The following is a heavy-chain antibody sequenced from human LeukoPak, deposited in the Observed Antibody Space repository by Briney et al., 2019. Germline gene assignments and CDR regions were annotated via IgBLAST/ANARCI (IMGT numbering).Heavy chain of an antibody. J-gene: IGHJ4*02. V-gene: IGHV3-48*01. D-gene: IGHD1-7*01. CDR3: ARVRELELRGDDY. CDR2: ISSSSSTI. Sequence: PGGSLRLSCAASGFTFSSYNMNWVRQAPGKGLEWVSYISSSSSTIYYADSVKGRFTISRDNAKNSLYLQINSLRAEDTAVYYCARVRELELRGDDYWGQGTLVTVSS. CDR1: GFTFSSYN.